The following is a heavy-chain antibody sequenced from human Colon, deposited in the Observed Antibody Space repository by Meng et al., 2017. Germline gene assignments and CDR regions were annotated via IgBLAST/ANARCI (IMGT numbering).Heavy chain of an antibody. V-gene: IGHV1-46*01. CDR2: INPSGGST. CDR3: AREGAYYYDSSGYGDAFDI. CDR1: GYTFTSYY. D-gene: IGHD3-22*01. Sequence: ASVKVSCKASGYTFTSYYMHWVRQAPGQGLEWMGIINPSGGSTSYAQKFQGRVTMTRDTSTSTVYMELSSLRSEDTAVYHCAREGAYYYDSSGYGDAFDIWGQGTMVTVSS. J-gene: IGHJ3*02.